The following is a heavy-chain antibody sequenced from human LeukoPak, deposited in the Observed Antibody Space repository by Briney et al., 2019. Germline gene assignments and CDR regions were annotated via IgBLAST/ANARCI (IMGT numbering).Heavy chain of an antibody. CDR3: AKDVVTGEWVASRPGVTYYGMDV. CDR2: IYYSGST. D-gene: IGHD4-23*01. CDR1: GGSISSYY. V-gene: IGHV4-59*12. J-gene: IGHJ6*02. Sequence: SETLSLTCTVSGGSISSYYWSWIRQPPGKGLEWIGYIYYSGSTNYNPSLKSRVTISVDTSKNQFSLKLSSVTAADTAVYYCAKDVVTGEWVASRPGVTYYGMDVWGQGTPVTVSS.